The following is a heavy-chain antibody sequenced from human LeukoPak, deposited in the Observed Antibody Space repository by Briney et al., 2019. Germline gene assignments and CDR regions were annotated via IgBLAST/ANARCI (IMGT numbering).Heavy chain of an antibody. D-gene: IGHD4-11*01. Sequence: SETLSLTCTVSGGSISSYYWSWIRQPPGKGLEWIGYIYYSGSTNYNPSLKSRVTISVDTSKSQFSLKLSSVTAADTAVYYCASQAYSNLYYFDYWGQGTLVTVSS. J-gene: IGHJ4*02. CDR1: GGSISSYY. CDR2: IYYSGST. V-gene: IGHV4-59*01. CDR3: ASQAYSNLYYFDY.